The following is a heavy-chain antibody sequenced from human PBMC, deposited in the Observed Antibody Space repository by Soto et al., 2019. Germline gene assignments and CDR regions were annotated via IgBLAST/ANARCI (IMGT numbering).Heavy chain of an antibody. D-gene: IGHD2-15*01. CDR2: ISAYNGNT. CDR1: GGTFRSYA. Sequence: ASVKVSCKASGGTFRSYAISWVRQAHGQGLEWMGWISAYNGNTNYAQKLQGRVTMTTDTSTSTAYMELRSLRSDDTAVYYCARGLPYSTVAPATNLMDVWGQGTTVTVSS. V-gene: IGHV1-18*01. J-gene: IGHJ6*02. CDR3: ARGLPYSTVAPATNLMDV.